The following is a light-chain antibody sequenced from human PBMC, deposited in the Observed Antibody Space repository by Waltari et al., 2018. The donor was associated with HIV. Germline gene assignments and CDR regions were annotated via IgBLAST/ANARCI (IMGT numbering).Light chain of an antibody. J-gene: IGKJ2*01. CDR2: GAS. V-gene: IGKV3-15*01. CDR3: HQYNNWPPAYT. Sequence: EIVMTQSPATLSVSPGERVTLSCRASPSVRIKLAWYQRKPGQAPRLLIYGASNRATGIPARCSGSVSGTEFTLTISSLQSEDFAVYYCHQYNNWPPAYTFGQGTKLEIK. CDR1: PSVRIK.